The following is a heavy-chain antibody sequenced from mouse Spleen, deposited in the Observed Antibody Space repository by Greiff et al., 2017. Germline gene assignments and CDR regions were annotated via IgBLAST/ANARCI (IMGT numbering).Heavy chain of an antibody. CDR1: GFTFSDYG. V-gene: IGHV5-15*01. CDR3: ARRGYDAMDY. CDR2: ISNLAYSI. J-gene: IGHJ4*01. Sequence: DVKLVESGGGLVKPGGSLKLSCAASGFTFSDYGMAWVRQAPGKGPEWVAFISNLAYSIYYADTVTGRFTISRENAKNTLYLEMSSLRSEDTAMYYCARRGYDAMDYWGQGTSVTVSS.